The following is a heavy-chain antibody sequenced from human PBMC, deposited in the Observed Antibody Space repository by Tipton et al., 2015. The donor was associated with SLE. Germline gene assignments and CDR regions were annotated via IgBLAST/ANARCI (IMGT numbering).Heavy chain of an antibody. V-gene: IGHV4-34*01. J-gene: IGHJ4*01. CDR3: AGAPLGSITGFDF. CDR2: INHSGST. Sequence: TLSLTCALYGGSFSGYYWNWIRQPPGKGLEWIGEINHSGSTNYNPSLKSRVTMSVDTSKNQFSLKMTSMTAADTAVYYCAGAPLGSITGFDFWGHGTLVTVSS. CDR1: GGSFSGYY. D-gene: IGHD5-24*01.